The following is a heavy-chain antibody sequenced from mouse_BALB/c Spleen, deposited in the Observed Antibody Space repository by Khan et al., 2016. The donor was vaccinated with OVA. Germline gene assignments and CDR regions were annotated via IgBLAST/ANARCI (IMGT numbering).Heavy chain of an antibody. CDR1: GYTFTSYW. CDR3: YRDRIAY. D-gene: IGHD2-12*01. CDR2: INPTSGYT. J-gene: IGHJ2*01. Sequence: VQLQQSGAELAKPGASVKMSCTASGYTFTSYWVHWIKQRPGQGLEWIGYINPTSGYTDYNQKFKDKATLTADKSSSTAYMQLSSLTSDDSAVYYCYRDRIAYWGQGTALTVSS. V-gene: IGHV1-7*01.